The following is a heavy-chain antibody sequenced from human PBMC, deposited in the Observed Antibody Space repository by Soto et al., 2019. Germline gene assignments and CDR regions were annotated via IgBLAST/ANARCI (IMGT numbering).Heavy chain of an antibody. Sequence: SVKVSFKASGGTFSSYTISWVRQAPGQGLEWMGRIIPILGIANYAQKFQGRVTITADKSTSTAYMELSSLRSEDTAVYYCARSITMVRGVITPLYYYGMDGWGQGNTVTFSS. V-gene: IGHV1-69*02. CDR2: IIPILGIA. CDR3: ARSITMVRGVITPLYYYGMDG. D-gene: IGHD3-10*01. CDR1: GGTFSSYT. J-gene: IGHJ6*02.